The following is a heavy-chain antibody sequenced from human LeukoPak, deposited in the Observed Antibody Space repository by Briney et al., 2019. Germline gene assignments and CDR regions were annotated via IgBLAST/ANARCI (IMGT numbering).Heavy chain of an antibody. CDR2: IYYHGGET. CDR3: AREVRYDSGRYYLAY. CDR1: GFTFSNFG. Sequence: GGSLRLSCAASGFTFSNFGMHWVRQAPGKGLEWVAFIYYHGGETYQADSVKDRFTISRDNSINTLYLQMTSLRAEDTAVYYCAREVRYDSGRYYLAYRGQGTLVTVSS. D-gene: IGHD3-22*01. V-gene: IGHV3-33*01. J-gene: IGHJ4*02.